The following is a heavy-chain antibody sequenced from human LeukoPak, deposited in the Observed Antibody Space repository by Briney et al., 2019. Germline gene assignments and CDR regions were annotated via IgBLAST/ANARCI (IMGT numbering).Heavy chain of an antibody. Sequence: GRSLRLSCAASGFTFSSYGMHWVRQAPGKGLEWVAVISYDGSNKYYADSVKGRFTISRDNSKNTLYLQMNSLRAEDTAVYYCAKGDRYSGSSNWGQGTLVTVSS. CDR3: AKGDRYSGSSN. D-gene: IGHD1-26*01. CDR1: GFTFSSYG. J-gene: IGHJ4*02. V-gene: IGHV3-30*18. CDR2: ISYDGSNK.